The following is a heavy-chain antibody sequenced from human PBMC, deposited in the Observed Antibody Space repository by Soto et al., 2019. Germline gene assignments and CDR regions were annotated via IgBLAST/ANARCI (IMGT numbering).Heavy chain of an antibody. CDR1: GGTPSNSA. CDR2: IIPVFGLV. V-gene: IGHV1-69*01. D-gene: IGHD3-22*01. J-gene: IGHJ6*02. CDR3: AGGRIVVVGSRPYYVMAV. Sequence: GASVNGACKAAGGTPSNSAISWVRQAPGQGLEWMGGIIPVFGLVKYAQNFQGRVTITADESTNTAYMELSSLRPEDTAVYYCAGGRIVVVGSRPYYVMAVCSQGTTVTVSS.